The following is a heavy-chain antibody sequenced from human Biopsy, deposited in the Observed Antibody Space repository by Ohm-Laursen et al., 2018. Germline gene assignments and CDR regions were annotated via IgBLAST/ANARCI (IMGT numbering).Heavy chain of an antibody. Sequence: GSSVKVSCKASGGTFSSYAISWVRQAPGQGLEWMGGIIPIFGTANYAQKFQGRVTITADESTSTAYMELSSLRSEDTAVYYCARDSEYSDYRNYYYGMDVWGQGTTVTVSS. CDR2: IIPIFGTA. D-gene: IGHD4-11*01. J-gene: IGHJ6*02. V-gene: IGHV1-69*01. CDR3: ARDSEYSDYRNYYYGMDV. CDR1: GGTFSSYA.